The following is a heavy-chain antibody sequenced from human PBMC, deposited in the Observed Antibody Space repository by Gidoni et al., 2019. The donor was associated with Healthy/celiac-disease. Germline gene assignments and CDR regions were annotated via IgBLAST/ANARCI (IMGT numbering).Heavy chain of an antibody. Sequence: QVQLGESGGGVLQAGTSLILSCAASGSPFSSYARSWVRQAPGKGLEWVAVISYDGSNKYYADSVNGRFTTSRDNSKNTLYLQMTSLRAEDTAVYYCARDMGYSDAFDIWGQGTMVTVSS. CDR2: ISYDGSNK. CDR3: ARDMGYSDAFDI. D-gene: IGHD2-15*01. CDR1: GSPFSSYA. J-gene: IGHJ3*02. V-gene: IGHV3-30-3*01.